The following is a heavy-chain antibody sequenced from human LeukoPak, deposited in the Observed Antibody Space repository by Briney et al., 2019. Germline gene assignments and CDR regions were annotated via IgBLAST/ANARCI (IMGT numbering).Heavy chain of an antibody. CDR3: ARGPSSPTVTVDY. J-gene: IGHJ4*02. D-gene: IGHD4-17*01. V-gene: IGHV1-2*02. Sequence: ASVKVSCKASGYTFTGYYMHWVRQAPGQGLEWMGWINPNSGGINYAQKFQGRVTMTRDTSISTAYMELSRLRSDDTAVYYCARGPSSPTVTVDYWGQGTLVTVSS. CDR1: GYTFTGYY. CDR2: INPNSGGI.